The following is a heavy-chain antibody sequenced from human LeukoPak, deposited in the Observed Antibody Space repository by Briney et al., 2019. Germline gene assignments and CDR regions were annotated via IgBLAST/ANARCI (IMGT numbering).Heavy chain of an antibody. CDR2: IKQDGSEK. J-gene: IGHJ4*02. CDR1: GFTFSSYW. V-gene: IGHV3-7*01. D-gene: IGHD3-3*01. Sequence: GGSLRLPCAASGFTFSSYWMSWVRQAPGKGLEWVANIKQDGSEKYYVDSVKGRFTISRDNAKNSLYLQMNSLRAEDTAVYYCARDCGLYYDFWSGYDYWGQGTLVTVSS. CDR3: ARDCGLYYDFWSGYDY.